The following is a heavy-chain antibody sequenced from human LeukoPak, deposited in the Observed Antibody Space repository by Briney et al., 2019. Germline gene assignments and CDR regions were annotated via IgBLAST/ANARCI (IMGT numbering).Heavy chain of an antibody. CDR3: ARDLSSGWSKYYYYGMDV. Sequence: GGSLRLSCAASGFTFSDYYMSWIRQAPGKGLEWVSYISSSGSTIYYADSVKGRFTISRDNAKNSLYLQMNSLRAEDTAVYYCARDLSSGWSKYYYYGMDVWGQGTTVTVSS. CDR2: ISSSGSTI. CDR1: GFTFSDYY. V-gene: IGHV3-11*01. J-gene: IGHJ6*02. D-gene: IGHD6-19*01.